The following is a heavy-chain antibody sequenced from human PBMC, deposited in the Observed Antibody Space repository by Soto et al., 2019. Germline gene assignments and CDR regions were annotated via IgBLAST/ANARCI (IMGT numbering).Heavy chain of an antibody. V-gene: IGHV1-69*13. Sequence: GASVKVSCKASGGTFSSYAISWVRQAPGQGLEWMGGIIPIFGTANYAQKFQGRVTITADESTSTAYMELSSLRSEDTAVYYCARDQAVTTDSYRFDPCGQGTLVTGSA. D-gene: IGHD4-4*01. CDR1: GGTFSSYA. CDR3: ARDQAVTTDSYRFDP. J-gene: IGHJ5*02. CDR2: IIPIFGTA.